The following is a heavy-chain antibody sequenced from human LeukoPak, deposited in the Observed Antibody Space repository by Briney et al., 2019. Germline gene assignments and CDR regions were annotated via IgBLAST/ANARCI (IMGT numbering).Heavy chain of an antibody. CDR1: GGSFSGYY. D-gene: IGHD2-2*01. Sequence: PSETLSLTCAVYGGSFSGYYWSWIRQPPGKGLEWIGEINHSGSTNYNPSLKSRVTISVDTSKNQFSLKLSSVTAADTAVYYCASSYCSSTTCAVANFDYWGQGTLVTVSS. V-gene: IGHV4-34*01. CDR3: ASSYCSSTTCAVANFDY. CDR2: INHSGST. J-gene: IGHJ4*02.